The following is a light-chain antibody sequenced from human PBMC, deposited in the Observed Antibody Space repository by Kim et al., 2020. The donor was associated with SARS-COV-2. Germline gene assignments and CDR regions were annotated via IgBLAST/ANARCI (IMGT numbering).Light chain of an antibody. J-gene: IGLJ2*01. CDR1: SGSIASNY. CDR2: EDN. V-gene: IGLV6-57*03. Sequence: NFMLTQPHSVSESPGKTVTISCTRSSGSIASNYVQWYQQRPGSAPTTVIYEDNQRPSGGPDRFSCSIDSSSNSASLTISGLRTVDEADYYCQSYDSSNPEVLGGGTQRTVL. CDR3: QSYDSSNPEV.